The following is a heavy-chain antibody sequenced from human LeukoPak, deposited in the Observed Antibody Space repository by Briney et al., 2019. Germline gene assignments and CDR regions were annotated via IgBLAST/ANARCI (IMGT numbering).Heavy chain of an antibody. CDR1: GLTFSSYW. CDR2: INSDGSST. Sequence: GGSLRLSCAASGLTFSSYWMHWVRQAPGKGLVWVSRINSDGSSTSYADSVKGRFTISRDNAKNTLYLQMNSLRAEDTAVYYCARDTGSGYCSGGRCRGAFDIWGQGTMVTVSS. V-gene: IGHV3-74*01. J-gene: IGHJ3*02. CDR3: ARDTGSGYCSGGRCRGAFDI. D-gene: IGHD2-15*01.